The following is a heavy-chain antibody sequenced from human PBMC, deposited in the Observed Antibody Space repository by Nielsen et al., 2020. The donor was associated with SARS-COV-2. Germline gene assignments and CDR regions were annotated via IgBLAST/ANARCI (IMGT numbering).Heavy chain of an antibody. CDR3: TTGGITMVRGVMQY. CDR1: GFTFSNPW. Sequence: GGSLRLSCAASGFTFSNPWMNWVRKAPGKGLEWVGRIKSKVDGGTTDYAGPVKGSFTISRDDSKNTLYLQMNSLKTEDTAVYYCTTGGITMVRGVMQYWGQGTLVTVSP. J-gene: IGHJ1*01. D-gene: IGHD3-10*01. V-gene: IGHV3-15*01. CDR2: IKSKVDGGTT.